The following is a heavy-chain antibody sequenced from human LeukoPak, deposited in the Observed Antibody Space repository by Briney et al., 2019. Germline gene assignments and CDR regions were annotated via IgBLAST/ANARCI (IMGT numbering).Heavy chain of an antibody. CDR2: ISYDGSNK. CDR1: GFTFSSSW. J-gene: IGHJ5*02. Sequence: PGGSLRLSCAASGFTFSSSWLHWVRQAPGKGLEWVAVISYDGSNKYYADSVKGRFTISRDNSKNTLYLQMNSLRAEDTAVYYCAKGLDRWGQGTLVTVSS. V-gene: IGHV3-30*18. CDR3: AKGLDR.